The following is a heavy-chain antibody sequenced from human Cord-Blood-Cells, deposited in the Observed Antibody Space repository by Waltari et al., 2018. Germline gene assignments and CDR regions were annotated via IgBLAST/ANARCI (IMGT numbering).Heavy chain of an antibody. V-gene: IGHV1-8*01. CDR3: ATGGFLLTGGLNDAFDI. J-gene: IGHJ3*02. CDR2: MNPNSGNT. D-gene: IGHD7-27*01. Sequence: QVQLVQSGAEVTKPGASVKVSCKASGYTFTSYDINWVRQATGQGLEWMGWMNPNSGNTGYAQKFQGRVTMTRNTSISTAYMELSSLRSEDTAVYYCATGGFLLTGGLNDAFDIWGQGTMVTVSS. CDR1: GYTFTSYD.